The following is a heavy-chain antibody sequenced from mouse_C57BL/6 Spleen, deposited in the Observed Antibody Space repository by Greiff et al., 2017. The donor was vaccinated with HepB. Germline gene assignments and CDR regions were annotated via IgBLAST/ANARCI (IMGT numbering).Heavy chain of an antibody. CDR1: EYEFPSHD. D-gene: IGHD1-1*01. V-gene: IGHV5-2*01. Sequence: EVKLMESGGGLVQPGESLKLSCESNEYEFPSHDMSWVRKTPEKRLELVAAINSDGGSTYYPDTMERRFIIYRDNTKKTLYLQMSSLRSEDTALYYCARHGDYYGSSLWYFDVWGTGTTVTVSS. J-gene: IGHJ1*03. CDR3: ARHGDYYGSSLWYFDV. CDR2: INSDGGST.